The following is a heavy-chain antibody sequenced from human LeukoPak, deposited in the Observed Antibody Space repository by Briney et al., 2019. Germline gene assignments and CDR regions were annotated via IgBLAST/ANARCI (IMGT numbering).Heavy chain of an antibody. V-gene: IGHV3-11*04. CDR2: ISSSSSTI. D-gene: IGHD3-22*01. J-gene: IGHJ6*02. Sequence: PGGSLRLSCAASGYTFSDYYMNWIRQAPGKGLEWVSYISSSSSTIYYADSVKGRFTISRDNAKNSLYLQMNSLRAEDTAVYYCARARTTMIVVVITHGMDVWGQGTTVTVSS. CDR3: ARARTTMIVVVITHGMDV. CDR1: GYTFSDYY.